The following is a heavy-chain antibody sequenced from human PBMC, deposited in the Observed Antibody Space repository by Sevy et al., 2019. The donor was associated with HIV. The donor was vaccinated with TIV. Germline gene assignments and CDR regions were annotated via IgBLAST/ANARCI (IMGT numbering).Heavy chain of an antibody. J-gene: IGHJ4*02. V-gene: IGHV4-38-2*01. D-gene: IGHD3-10*01. CDR3: ARHSHGSGTYYVPFDS. CDR1: GYSITSGYL. Sequence: SETLSLTCAVSGYSITSGYLWGWIRQPPGKGLEWIGSAFHSGSTYYNPSLNSRVIISVDTSKNQFSLKLNSVTAADTAVYYCARHSHGSGTYYVPFDSWGQGTLVTVSS. CDR2: AFHSGST.